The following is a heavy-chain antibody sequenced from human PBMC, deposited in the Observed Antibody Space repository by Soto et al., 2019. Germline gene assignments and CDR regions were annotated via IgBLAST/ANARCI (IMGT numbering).Heavy chain of an antibody. CDR3: ARGGYCTNGVCRPSDY. V-gene: IGHV4-30-2*01. Sequence: QLQLQESGSGLVKPSQTLSLTCAVSGGSISSGGYSWSWIRQPPGKGLEWIGYIYHSGSTYYNPSLKSRVTISVDRSKNQFSLKLSSVTAADTAVYYGARGGYCTNGVCRPSDYWGQGTLVTVSS. D-gene: IGHD2-8*01. CDR2: IYHSGST. CDR1: GGSISSGGYS. J-gene: IGHJ4*02.